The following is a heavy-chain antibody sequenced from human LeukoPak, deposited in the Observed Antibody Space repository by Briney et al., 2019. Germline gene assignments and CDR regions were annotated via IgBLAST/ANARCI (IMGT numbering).Heavy chain of an antibody. CDR1: GDSINSGGYY. CDR3: ARSDFGVVRDVVDT. CDR2: IYYSGSA. Sequence: PSETLSLTCSVSGDSINSGGYYWSWIRQHPGKGLEWIGDIYYSGSASYNPSLKSRVSISLDTSKNQFSLRMSSVTAADTAIYYCARSDFGVVRDVVDTWGQGTMVTVSS. J-gene: IGHJ3*02. D-gene: IGHD3-3*01. V-gene: IGHV4-31*03.